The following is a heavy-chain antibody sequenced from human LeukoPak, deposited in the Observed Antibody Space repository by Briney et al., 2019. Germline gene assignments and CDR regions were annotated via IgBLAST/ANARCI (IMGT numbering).Heavy chain of an antibody. D-gene: IGHD4-11*01. V-gene: IGHV3-53*01. Sequence: GGSLRLSCAASLFTVSRNYMSWVRQAPGKGLEWVSVIYSGGSTYYADSVKGRFTISRDNSKNTLYLQMNGLRAEDTAVYYCARTPTVTGSYYYYYMDVWGKGTTVTVSS. J-gene: IGHJ6*03. CDR2: IYSGGST. CDR3: ARTPTVTGSYYYYYMDV. CDR1: LFTVSRNY.